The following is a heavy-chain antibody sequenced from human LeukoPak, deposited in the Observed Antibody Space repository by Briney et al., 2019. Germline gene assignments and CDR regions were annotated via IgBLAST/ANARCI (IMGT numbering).Heavy chain of an antibody. CDR3: ARAGGGQQLILDY. CDR1: GFTFSSDW. Sequence: GGSLRLSCAATGFTFSSDWMSWVRQAPGKGLEWVANIKKDGSDKYYVDSVKGRFTVSRDNARNSLFLQMNSLRVDDTAVYYCARAGGGQQLILDYWGQGTLVTVSS. CDR2: IKKDGSDK. D-gene: IGHD6-13*01. J-gene: IGHJ4*02. V-gene: IGHV3-7*01.